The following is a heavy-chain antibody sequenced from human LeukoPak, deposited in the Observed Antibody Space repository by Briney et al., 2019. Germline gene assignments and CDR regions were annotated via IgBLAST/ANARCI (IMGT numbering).Heavy chain of an antibody. V-gene: IGHV1-2*02. D-gene: IGHD3-10*01. CDR2: INPNSGGT. CDR3: ARDGGYYSGIDY. CDR1: GYTSTGYY. J-gene: IGHJ4*02. Sequence: ASVKVSCKASGYTSTGYYMHWVRQAPGQGLEWMGWINPNSGGTNYAQKFQGRVTMTRDTSISTAYMELSRLRSDDTAVYYCARDGGYYSGIDYWGQGTLVTVSS.